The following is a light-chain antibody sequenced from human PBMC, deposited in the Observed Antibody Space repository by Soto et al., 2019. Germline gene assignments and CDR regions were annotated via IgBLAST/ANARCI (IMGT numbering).Light chain of an antibody. V-gene: IGKV3-20*01. CDR2: GAS. Sequence: EIVLTQSPGTLSLSPGEGATLSCRASQSVSNNFLAWYQQKPGQAPRLLIYGASSRAPGIPDRFSGSGSGTDFTLTISRLEPEDFAVYYCHQYGTSPLTFGRGTRWIS. CDR1: QSVSNNF. J-gene: IGKJ4*01. CDR3: HQYGTSPLT.